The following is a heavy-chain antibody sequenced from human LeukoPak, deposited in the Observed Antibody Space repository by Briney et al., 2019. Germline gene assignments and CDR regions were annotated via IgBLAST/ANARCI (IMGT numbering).Heavy chain of an antibody. J-gene: IGHJ6*02. CDR1: GFTFSSYA. Sequence: GRSLRLSCAASGFTFSSYAMHWVRQAPGKGLEWVAVIWYDGSNKYYADSVKGRFTISRDNSKNTLYLQMNSLRAEDTAVYYCARVRYDFWSGYNYYYYGMDVWGQGTTVTVSS. CDR3: ARVRYDFWSGYNYYYYGMDV. CDR2: IWYDGSNK. V-gene: IGHV3-33*08. D-gene: IGHD3-3*01.